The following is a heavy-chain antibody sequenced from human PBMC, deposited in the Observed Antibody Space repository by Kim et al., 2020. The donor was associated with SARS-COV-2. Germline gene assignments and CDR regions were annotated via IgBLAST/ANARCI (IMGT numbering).Heavy chain of an antibody. CDR2: IYHSGST. J-gene: IGHJ6*03. CDR3: ATLPHDYGDYNYYYYYYMDV. V-gene: IGHV4-4*02. Sequence: SETLSLTCAVSGGSISSSNWWSWVRQPPGKGLEWIGEIYHSGSTNYNPSLKSRVTISVDKSKNQFSLKLSSVTAADTAVYYCATLPHDYGDYNYYYYYYMDVWGKGTTVTVSS. D-gene: IGHD4-17*01. CDR1: GGSISSSNW.